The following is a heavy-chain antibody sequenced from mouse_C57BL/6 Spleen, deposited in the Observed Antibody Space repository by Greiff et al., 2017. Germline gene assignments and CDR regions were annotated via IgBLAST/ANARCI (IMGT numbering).Heavy chain of an antibody. V-gene: IGHV1-61*01. CDR1: GYTFTSYW. CDR3: AREGHYYGSSYWYFDV. D-gene: IGHD1-1*01. Sequence: VQLQQPGAELVRPGSSVKLSCKASGYTFTSYWMDWVKQRPGQGLEWIGNIYPSDSETHYNQKFKDKATLTVDKSSSTAYMQLSSLTSEDSAVYYCAREGHYYGSSYWYFDVWGTGTTVTVSS. J-gene: IGHJ1*03. CDR2: IYPSDSET.